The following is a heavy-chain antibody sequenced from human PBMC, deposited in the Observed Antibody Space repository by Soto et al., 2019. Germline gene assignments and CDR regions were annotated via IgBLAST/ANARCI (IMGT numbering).Heavy chain of an antibody. V-gene: IGHV3-11*01. CDR3: ARSGAGIIAAAAYYYYYGMDV. CDR1: GFTFSDYY. D-gene: IGHD6-13*01. J-gene: IGHJ6*02. CDR2: ISSSGSTI. Sequence: VGSLRLSCAASGFTFSDYYMSWIRQAPGKGLEWVSYISSSGSTIYYADSVKGRFTISRDNAKNSLYLQMNSLRAEDTAVYYCARSGAGIIAAAAYYYYYGMDVWGQGTTVTVSS.